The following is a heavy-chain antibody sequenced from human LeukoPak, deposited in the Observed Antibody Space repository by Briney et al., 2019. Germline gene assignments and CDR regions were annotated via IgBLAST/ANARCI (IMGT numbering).Heavy chain of an antibody. D-gene: IGHD3-10*01. CDR1: GFTLGSHD. CDR2: VSSGFHE. J-gene: IGHJ4*02. V-gene: IGHV3-13*01. Sequence: GGSLRLSCTASGFTLGSHDMHWVRHIPGQGLEWVAAVSSGFHEFFADSVQGRFTVSREDARNSLYLQMNSLRAGDTAVYYCVREARGHHYTYSDYWTQGTLATVSS. CDR3: VREARGHHYTYSDY.